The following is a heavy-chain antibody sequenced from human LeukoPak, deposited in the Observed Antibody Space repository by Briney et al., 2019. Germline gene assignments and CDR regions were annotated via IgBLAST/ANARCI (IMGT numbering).Heavy chain of an antibody. J-gene: IGHJ4*02. V-gene: IGHV3-30*02. Sequence: GGSLRLSCAASGFTFSSYGMHWVRQAPGKGLEWVAFIRYDGSNKYYADSVKGRFTISRDNSKNTLYLQMNSLRAEDTAVYYCAKDTSSSWHYFFDYWGQGTLVTVSS. CDR3: AKDTSSSWHYFFDY. CDR2: IRYDGSNK. CDR1: GFTFSSYG. D-gene: IGHD6-13*01.